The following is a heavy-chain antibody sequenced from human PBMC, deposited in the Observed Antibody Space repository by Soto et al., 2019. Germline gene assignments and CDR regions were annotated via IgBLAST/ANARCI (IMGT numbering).Heavy chain of an antibody. Sequence: PGGSLRLSCAASGFTFSTYAMNWVRQAPGKGLEWVSNIGGSGRNTYYAESVKGRFTISRDNLKSTVHLQMNSLRAEDTGVYYCVKEVGYSGTYWGQGPLVTVS. CDR1: GFTFSTYA. CDR2: IGGSGRNT. CDR3: VKEVGYSGTY. V-gene: IGHV3-23*01. J-gene: IGHJ4*01. D-gene: IGHD1-26*01.